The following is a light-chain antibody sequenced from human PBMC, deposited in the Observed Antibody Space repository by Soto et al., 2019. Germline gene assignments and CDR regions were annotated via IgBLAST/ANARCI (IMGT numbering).Light chain of an antibody. Sequence: QSVLTQPASVSGSPGQSITISCTGTSSDIGGYNYASWYQQHPGEAPKLILYHINNRPSGISNRSSGSKSGNTASLTISGLQAEDEADYYCSAYTSTDNHVVLGGGPKLTVL. J-gene: IGLJ2*01. V-gene: IGLV2-14*03. CDR1: SSDIGGYNY. CDR3: SAYTSTDNHVV. CDR2: HIN.